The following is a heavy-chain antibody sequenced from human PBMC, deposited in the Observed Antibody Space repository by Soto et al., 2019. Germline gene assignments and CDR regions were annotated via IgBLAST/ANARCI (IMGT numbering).Heavy chain of an antibody. D-gene: IGHD5-18*01. Sequence: QLQLQESGSGLVKPSQTLSLTCGVSGASITSAGYSWNWVRQTPGKGRESIGCVYPTGRTSYNPSLKSRVTMSLERSKNQFSLRLSSVTVANTAVYFCVRDSYSYGFDYWGQGALVTVSS. CDR3: VRDSYSYGFDY. CDR2: VYPTGRT. J-gene: IGHJ4*02. V-gene: IGHV4-30-2*01. CDR1: GASITSAGYS.